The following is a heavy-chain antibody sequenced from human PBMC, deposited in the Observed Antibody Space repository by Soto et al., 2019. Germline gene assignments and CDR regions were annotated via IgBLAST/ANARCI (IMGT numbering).Heavy chain of an antibody. CDR3: ASHLRPTNWGGGYFDH. Sequence: SATLSLTLTVSGGSISSYYCIGIGPPPLKGLEWIGSMAYSRSTYYNPSLKSRVTISVDTSKNQFSLKMTSVTAADTAVYYCASHLRPTNWGGGYFDHWGQGPLVTVSS. V-gene: IGHV4-59*05. D-gene: IGHD7-27*01. CDR2: MAYSRST. CDR1: GGSISSYY. J-gene: IGHJ4*02.